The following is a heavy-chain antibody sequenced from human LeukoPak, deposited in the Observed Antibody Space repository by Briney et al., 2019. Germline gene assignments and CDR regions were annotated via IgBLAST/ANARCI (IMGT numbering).Heavy chain of an antibody. Sequence: GGSLRLSCAASGFTFSSYWMSWVRQAPGKGLEWVANIEQDGSEKYYVDSVKGRFTISRDNAKNSLYLQMNNLRVEDTAVYYCAKGHFASSSFFDYWGQGTLVTVSS. CDR2: IEQDGSEK. J-gene: IGHJ4*02. CDR1: GFTFSSYW. D-gene: IGHD6-6*01. CDR3: AKGHFASSSFFDY. V-gene: IGHV3-7*03.